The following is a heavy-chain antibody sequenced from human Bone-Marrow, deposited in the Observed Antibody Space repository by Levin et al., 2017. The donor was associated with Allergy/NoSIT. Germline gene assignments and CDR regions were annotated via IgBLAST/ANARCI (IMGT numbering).Heavy chain of an antibody. V-gene: IGHV3-23*01. CDR1: GFTFNNYV. CDR2: LSGSGGST. CDR3: AKDLSAGGYDFNFFDY. Sequence: GGSLRLSCSASGFTFNNYVMGWVRQAPGKGLEWVSGLSGSGGSTYYADSVKGRFTISRDNSESTLYLQMNNLRAEDTAIYYCAKDLSAGGYDFNFFDYWGQGTLVTVSS. D-gene: IGHD5-12*01. J-gene: IGHJ4*02.